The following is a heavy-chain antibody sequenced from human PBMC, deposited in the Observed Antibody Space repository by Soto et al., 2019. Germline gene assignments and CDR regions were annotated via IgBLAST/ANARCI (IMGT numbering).Heavy chain of an antibody. Sequence: QVQLVQSGAEVKKPGSSVKVSCKASGGTFSSYAISWVRQAPGQGLEWMGGIIPIFGTANYAQKFQGRVTITADESTSTAYMELSSLRSEDTAVYYGARRGDSSGYAQGDAFDIWGQGTMVTVSS. CDR2: IIPIFGTA. CDR3: ARRGDSSGYAQGDAFDI. J-gene: IGHJ3*02. V-gene: IGHV1-69*01. CDR1: GGTFSSYA. D-gene: IGHD3-22*01.